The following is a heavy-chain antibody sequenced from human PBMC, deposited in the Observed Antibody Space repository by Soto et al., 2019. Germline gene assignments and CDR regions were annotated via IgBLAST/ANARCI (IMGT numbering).Heavy chain of an antibody. CDR1: GNSISSGYY. CDR2: IYHSGST. J-gene: IGHJ5*02. CDR3: ARAGGVVPAATRNWFDP. Sequence: SETLSLTCAISGNSISSGYYWGWIRQPPGKGLEWIGSIYHSGSTYYNPSLKSRVTISVDTSKNQFSLKLSSVTAADTAVYYCARAGGVVPAATRNWFDPWGQGTLGTVSS. D-gene: IGHD2-2*01. V-gene: IGHV4-38-2*01.